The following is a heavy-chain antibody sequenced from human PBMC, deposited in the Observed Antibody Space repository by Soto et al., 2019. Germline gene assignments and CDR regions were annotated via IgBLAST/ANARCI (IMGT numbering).Heavy chain of an antibody. CDR3: ARLSSVRRGYAISYLDS. CDR2: IYYSGST. J-gene: IGHJ4*02. Sequence: ETQRLPRTVSGGTIINMGDYRVRINQPPGKGLEWIGSIYYSGSTNYNPSLKSRVAISVDTSKNHFSLKLSSVTAADTAVYYCARLSSVRRGYAISYLDSWGKGILVTVSP. V-gene: IGHV4-39*02. CDR1: GGTIINMGDY. D-gene: IGHD5-12*01.